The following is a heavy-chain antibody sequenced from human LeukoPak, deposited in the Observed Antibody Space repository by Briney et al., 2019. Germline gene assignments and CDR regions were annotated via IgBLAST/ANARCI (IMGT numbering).Heavy chain of an antibody. CDR2: ISSDNTYI. CDR1: GFTFSSYS. J-gene: IGHJ4*02. Sequence: PGGSLRLSCAASGFTFSSYSMHWVRQAPGKGLEWVSSISSDNTYIYYADSVKGRFTISRDNAKNSLYLQMNSLRAEDTAVYYCAKDLHLRYFDWFGVQRTLVTVSS. V-gene: IGHV3-21*04. CDR3: AKDLHLRYFDWF. D-gene: IGHD3-9*01.